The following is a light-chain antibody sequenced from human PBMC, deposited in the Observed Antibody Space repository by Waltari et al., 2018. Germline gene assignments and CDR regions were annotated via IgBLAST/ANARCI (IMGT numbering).Light chain of an antibody. V-gene: IGKV3-20*01. CDR1: QSVMYGK. Sequence: LAQSPGTLSLSPGARATLSCRASQSVMYGKLAWYQQRPGQAPRLLMSDASTRATGVPDRFSGGGSGTEFTLTINRVEPEDAAVYFCQKYGDSAHDISPWTFGPGTKVEIK. CDR2: DAS. J-gene: IGKJ1*01. CDR3: QKYGDSAHDISPWT.